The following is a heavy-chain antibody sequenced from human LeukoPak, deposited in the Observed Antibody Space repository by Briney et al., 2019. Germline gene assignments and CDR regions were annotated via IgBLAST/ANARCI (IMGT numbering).Heavy chain of an antibody. CDR1: GFTFSNYW. J-gene: IGHJ4*02. CDR3: ARVGLDRRGYSGYEAFDY. Sequence: PGGSLRLSCAGSGFTFSNYWMSWVRQAPGKGLEWVANIKQDGSEKYYVESVKGRFTISRDNAWNSLSLQMNSLRAEDTAVYYCARVGLDRRGYSGYEAFDYWGQGTLVTVSS. CDR2: IKQDGSEK. V-gene: IGHV3-7*01. D-gene: IGHD5-12*01.